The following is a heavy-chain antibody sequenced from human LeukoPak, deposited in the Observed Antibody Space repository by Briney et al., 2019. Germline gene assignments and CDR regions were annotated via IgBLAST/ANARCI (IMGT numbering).Heavy chain of an antibody. D-gene: IGHD6-19*01. CDR3: ARIRGGSSGWYDAEIDY. J-gene: IGHJ4*02. CDR1: GFSLSTSGMC. CDR2: IDWDDDK. Sequence: SGPALVKPTQTLTLTCTFSGFSLSTSGMCVSWIRQPPGKALEWLARIDWDDDKYYTTSLKPRLTISKDTSKNQVVLTMTNMDPVDTATYYCARIRGGSSGWYDAEIDYWGQGTLVTVSS. V-gene: IGHV2-70*11.